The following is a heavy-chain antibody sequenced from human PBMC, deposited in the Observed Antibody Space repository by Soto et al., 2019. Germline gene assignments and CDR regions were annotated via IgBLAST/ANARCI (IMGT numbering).Heavy chain of an antibody. J-gene: IGHJ6*02. CDR1: GFTFSAYG. V-gene: IGHV3-30*18. CDR2: ISHDGTNK. CDR3: AEESRSSAVTATRVYGMDV. Sequence: QVQLVESGGGVVQPGRSLRLSCTPSGFTFSAYGMHWVRQAPGKGLEWVAAISHDGTNKYYGDSVRGRFTISRDNSKNTLYLQMNPLRNEDTAVYYCAEESRSSAVTATRVYGMDVWGQGTTVTVSS. D-gene: IGHD2-21*02.